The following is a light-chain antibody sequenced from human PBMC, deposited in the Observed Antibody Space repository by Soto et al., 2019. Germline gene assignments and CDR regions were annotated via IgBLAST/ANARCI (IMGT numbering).Light chain of an antibody. CDR1: SGHSSYI. J-gene: IGLJ3*02. V-gene: IGLV4-60*02. Sequence: QSVLTQSSSASASLGSSVKFTCTLSSGHSSYIIAWHQQQPGKAPRYLMKLEGSGSYNKGSGVPDRFSGSSSGADRYLTISNHQFEDEADYYCENWDSNSWVFGGGTKLTVL. CDR3: ENWDSNSWV. CDR2: LEGSGSY.